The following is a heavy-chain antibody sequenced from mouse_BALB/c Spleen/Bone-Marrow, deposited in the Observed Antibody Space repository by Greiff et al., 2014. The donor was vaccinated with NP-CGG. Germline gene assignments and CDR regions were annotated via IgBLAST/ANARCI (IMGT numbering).Heavy chain of an antibody. D-gene: IGHD2-4*01. Sequence: QVQLQQSGAELVRSGSSVKISCKASGYAFSSYCMHWVQQRPGQGLEWIGQIYPGDGDINYTGKFQGKATLTADKSSGTAYMQFSSLTSEDSAVYFCARGDFDFEAWFTYWGQGTLVTVSA. CDR2: IYPGDGDI. V-gene: IGHV1-80*01. J-gene: IGHJ3*01. CDR3: ARGDFDFEAWFTY. CDR1: GYAFSSYC.